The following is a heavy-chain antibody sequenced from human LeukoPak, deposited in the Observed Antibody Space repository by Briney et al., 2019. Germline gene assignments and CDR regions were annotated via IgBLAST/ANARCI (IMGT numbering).Heavy chain of an antibody. J-gene: IGHJ4*02. Sequence: SGPALVKPTQTLTLTCTFTGFSLRSSGEGVGWIRQPPGKALEWLALIYWDDDKRYSPSLKSRLTITKDTSKNQVVLTMTNMDPVDTATYYCAHSAYYYGSGSYFNWGQGTLVTVSS. CDR2: IYWDDDK. D-gene: IGHD3-10*01. V-gene: IGHV2-5*02. CDR1: GFSLRSSGEG. CDR3: AHSAYYYGSGSYFN.